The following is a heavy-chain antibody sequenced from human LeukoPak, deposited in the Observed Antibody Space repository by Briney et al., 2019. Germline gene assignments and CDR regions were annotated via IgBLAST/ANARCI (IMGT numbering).Heavy chain of an antibody. CDR2: ISAYNGNT. Sequence: ASVKVSCKASGYTFTSYGISWVRQAPGQGLEWMGWISAYNGNTNYAQKLQGRVTMTTDTSTSTAYMELRSLRSDDTAVYYCARTFEDIVVVVAATPVAFDIWGQGTMVTVSS. J-gene: IGHJ3*02. CDR3: ARTFEDIVVVVAATPVAFDI. D-gene: IGHD2-15*01. V-gene: IGHV1-18*01. CDR1: GYTFTSYG.